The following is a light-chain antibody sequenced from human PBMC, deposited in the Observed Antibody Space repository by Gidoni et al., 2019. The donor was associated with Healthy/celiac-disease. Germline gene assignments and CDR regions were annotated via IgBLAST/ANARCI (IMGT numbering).Light chain of an antibody. Sequence: QSVLTQPPSASGTPGQRVTISCSGSPSNIGNTPVNWYQQLPGTAPTRLILANDQRPSGVPDRFSGAKSGTSASLAISGLQSEDDADYYCAAWDGSLKAVVFGGGTELAVL. V-gene: IGLV1-44*01. CDR3: AAWDGSLKAVV. CDR2: AND. CDR1: PSNIGNTP. J-gene: IGLJ2*01.